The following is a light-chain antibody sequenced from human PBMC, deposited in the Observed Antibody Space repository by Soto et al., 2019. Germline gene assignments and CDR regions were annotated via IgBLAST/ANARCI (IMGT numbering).Light chain of an antibody. CDR1: QSVSSN. Sequence: EIVMTQSPATLSVSPGERATLSCRASQSVSSNLAWYQQKPGKAPRLLIYDASAMATGIPVRFSGSGSGTEFTLTISSLQSEDFAVYYCQQYNSWPRTFGQGTKVEIK. V-gene: IGKV3-15*01. CDR2: DAS. J-gene: IGKJ1*01. CDR3: QQYNSWPRT.